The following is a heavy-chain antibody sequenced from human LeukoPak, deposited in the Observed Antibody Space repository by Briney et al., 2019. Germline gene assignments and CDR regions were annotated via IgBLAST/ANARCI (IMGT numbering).Heavy chain of an antibody. CDR1: GGSISSYY. D-gene: IGHD6-6*01. CDR3: ARAARPDYYYYMDV. Sequence: SETLSLTRTVSGGSISSYYWSWIRQPPGKGLEWIGYIYYSGSTNYNPSLKSRVTISVDTSKNQFSLKLSSVTAADTAVYYCARAARPDYYYYMDVWGKGTTVTVSS. V-gene: IGHV4-59*01. J-gene: IGHJ6*03. CDR2: IYYSGST.